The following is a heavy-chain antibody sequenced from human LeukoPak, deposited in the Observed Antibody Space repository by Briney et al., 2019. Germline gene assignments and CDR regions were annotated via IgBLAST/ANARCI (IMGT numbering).Heavy chain of an antibody. J-gene: IGHJ3*02. CDR3: AKDRKGSGWDGGAFDI. CDR2: ISYDGSNK. CDR1: GFTFSSYG. Sequence: GGSLRLSCAASGFTFSSYGMHWVRQAPGKGLEWVAVISYDGSNKYYADSVKGRFTISRDNSKNTLYLQMNSLRAEDTAVYYCAKDRKGSGWDGGAFDIWGQGTMVTVSS. D-gene: IGHD6-19*01. V-gene: IGHV3-30*18.